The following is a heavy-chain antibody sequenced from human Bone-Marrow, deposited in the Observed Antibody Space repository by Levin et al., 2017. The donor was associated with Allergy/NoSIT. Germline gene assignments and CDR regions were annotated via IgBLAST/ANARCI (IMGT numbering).Heavy chain of an antibody. CDR2: IYWNDDK. D-gene: IGHD4-17*01. Sequence: SGPTLVKPTQTLTLTCTFSGFSLSSTGVGVGWIRQPPGKALEWLALIYWNDDKRYSPSLKSRLTITKDTSKNQVVLTMINMDPVDTATYYCARRPSGQVYGDYADYWGQGTLVTVSS. CDR1: GFSLSSTGVG. V-gene: IGHV2-5*01. J-gene: IGHJ4*02. CDR3: ARRPSGQVYGDYADY.